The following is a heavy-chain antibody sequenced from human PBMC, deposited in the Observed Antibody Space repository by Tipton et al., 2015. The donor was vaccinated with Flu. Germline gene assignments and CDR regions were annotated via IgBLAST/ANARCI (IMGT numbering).Heavy chain of an antibody. CDR3: ARLLLWVGDRDY. J-gene: IGHJ4*02. V-gene: IGHV4-38-2*01. D-gene: IGHD3-10*01. CDR2: IHRTGNT. CDR1: GDSIGSDYY. Sequence: TLSLTCSVSGDSIGSDYYWGWIRQPPGKGLEWIGNIHRTGNTYHNPSLKSRVTISVDTSKDQFSLKLSSVTAADTAMYYCARLLLWVGDRDYWGQGTQVTVSS.